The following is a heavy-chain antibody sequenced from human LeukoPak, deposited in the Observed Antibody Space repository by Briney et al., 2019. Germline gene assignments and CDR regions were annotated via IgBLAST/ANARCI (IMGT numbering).Heavy chain of an antibody. J-gene: IGHJ4*02. CDR2: ISYDGSNK. Sequence: GGSLRLSCAASGFTFSSYGMHWVRQAPGKGLEWVAVISYDGSNKYYADSVKGRFTISRDNSKNTLYLQMNSLRAEDTAVYYCGTYYGFWSGYPAFDYWGQGTLVTVSS. D-gene: IGHD3-3*01. CDR1: GFTFSSYG. V-gene: IGHV3-30*03. CDR3: GTYYGFWSGYPAFDY.